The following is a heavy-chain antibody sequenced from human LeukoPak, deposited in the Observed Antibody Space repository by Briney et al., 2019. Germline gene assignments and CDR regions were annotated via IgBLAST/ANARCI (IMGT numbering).Heavy chain of an antibody. CDR1: GGTFSSYA. V-gene: IGHV1-69*05. CDR3: ARAPLEDYDFWSGPEDY. J-gene: IGHJ4*02. CDR2: IIPIFGTA. Sequence: SVKVSCKASGGTFSSYAISWVRQAPGQGLEWMGGIIPIFGTANHAQKFQGRVTITTDESTSTAYMELSSLRSEDTAVYYCARAPLEDYDFWSGPEDYWGQGTLVTVSS. D-gene: IGHD3-3*01.